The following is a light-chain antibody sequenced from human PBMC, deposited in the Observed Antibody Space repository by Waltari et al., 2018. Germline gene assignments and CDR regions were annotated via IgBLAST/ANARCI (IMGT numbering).Light chain of an antibody. Sequence: ETVMTQFPATLSVSPGETATLPCRASQSVSSNLPWYQQKPGHAPRLLIYGASTRANGIPARFSGSGAGTDLTLTISSLQSEDFAVDYCQQYSKWPPHTFGQGTKLEL. CDR2: GAS. CDR1: QSVSSN. CDR3: QQYSKWPPHT. V-gene: IGKV3-15*01. J-gene: IGKJ2*01.